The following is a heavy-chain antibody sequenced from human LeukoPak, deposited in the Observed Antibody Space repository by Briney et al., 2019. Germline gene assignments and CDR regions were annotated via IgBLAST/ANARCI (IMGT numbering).Heavy chain of an antibody. D-gene: IGHD3-10*01. CDR1: GGTFSSYA. CDR3: AREELLWFGEYPTLYFDY. CDR2: IMPIFGTA. V-gene: IGHV1-69*13. Sequence: SVKVSCKASGGTFSSYAISWVRQAPGQGLEWMGGIMPIFGTANYAQKFQGRVTITADESTSTAYMELSSLRSEDTAVYYCAREELLWFGEYPTLYFDYWGQGTLVTVSS. J-gene: IGHJ4*02.